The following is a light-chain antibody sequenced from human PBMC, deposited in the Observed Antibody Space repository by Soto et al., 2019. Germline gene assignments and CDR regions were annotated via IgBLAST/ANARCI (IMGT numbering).Light chain of an antibody. J-gene: IGKJ5*01. Sequence: EIVLTQSPATLSFSPGERATLSCRANQSVSSYLAWYQQKPGQAPRLLIYDASNRATGIPARFSGSGSGTDFTLTISSLEPEDFAVYYCQQRSNWPITLGQGTRLEIK. CDR3: QQRSNWPIT. CDR2: DAS. CDR1: QSVSSY. V-gene: IGKV3-11*01.